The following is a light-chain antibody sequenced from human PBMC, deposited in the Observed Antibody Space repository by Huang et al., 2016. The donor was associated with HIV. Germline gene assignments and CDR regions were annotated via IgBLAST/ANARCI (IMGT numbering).Light chain of an antibody. CDR1: KSLSTN. J-gene: IGKJ2*01. V-gene: IGKV3-15*01. CDR2: GVT. Sequence: EIVMTQSPATLSVSPGVRATLSRRASKSLSTNVAQYHHKPGQAPRHLIYGVTPRATGFPGRFSGRGCEREFTLNISSLQSEDFAVDYCQQYNNWPPTFGQGTKLEIK. CDR3: QQYNNWPPT.